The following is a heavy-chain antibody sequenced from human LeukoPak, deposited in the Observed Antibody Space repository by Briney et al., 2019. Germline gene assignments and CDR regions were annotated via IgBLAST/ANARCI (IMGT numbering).Heavy chain of an antibody. V-gene: IGHV4-59*01. Sequence: PSETLSLTCTVSGGSISSYYCSWIRQPPAKGLEWIGYIYYSGSTNYNPSLKSRVTISVDTSKNQFSLKLSSVTAADTAVYYCARDGDSSPYVDYYYMDVWGKGTTVTVSS. CDR2: IYYSGST. CDR1: GGSISSYY. D-gene: IGHD3-22*01. J-gene: IGHJ6*03. CDR3: ARDGDSSPYVDYYYMDV.